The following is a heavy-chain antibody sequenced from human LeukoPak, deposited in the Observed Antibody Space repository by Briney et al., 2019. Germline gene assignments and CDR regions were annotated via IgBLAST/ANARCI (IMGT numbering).Heavy chain of an antibody. CDR2: ISGSGSNT. V-gene: IGHV3-23*01. D-gene: IGHD3-10*01. CDR3: AKDFSSGNYLPYYFDY. Sequence: GGSLRLSCAASGFTFRIYAMSWVRQAPGKGLEWVSAISGSGSNTYYADSMKGRFTISRDNSKNTLYLQMNSLGAEDTAVYYCAKDFSSGNYLPYYFDYWGQGTLVTVSS. CDR1: GFTFRIYA. J-gene: IGHJ4*02.